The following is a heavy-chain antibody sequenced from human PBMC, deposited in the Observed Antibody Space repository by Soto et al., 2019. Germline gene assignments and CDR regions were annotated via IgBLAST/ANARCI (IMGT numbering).Heavy chain of an antibody. Sequence: EVQLVESGGGLVQPGGSLKLSCAASGFTFSGSAMHWVRQASGKGLEWVGRIRSKANSYATAYAASVKGRFTISRDDSKNTAYLQMNSLKTEDTAVYYCTSLSEGHRLLWFGELSYMDVWGNGTTVTVSS. V-gene: IGHV3-73*01. J-gene: IGHJ6*03. CDR1: GFTFSGSA. CDR2: IRSKANSYAT. CDR3: TSLSEGHRLLWFGELSYMDV. D-gene: IGHD3-10*01.